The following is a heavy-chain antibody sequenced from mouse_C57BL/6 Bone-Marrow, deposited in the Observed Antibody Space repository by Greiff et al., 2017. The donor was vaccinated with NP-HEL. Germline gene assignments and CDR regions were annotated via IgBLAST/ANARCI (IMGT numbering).Heavy chain of an antibody. Sequence: EVQLQESGGDLVKPGGSLKLSCAASGFTFSSYGMSWVRQTPDKRLEWVATISSGGSYTYYPDSVKGRFTISRDNAKNTLYLQMSSLKSEDTAMYYCASSRGAYWGQGTLVTVSA. J-gene: IGHJ3*01. CDR2: ISSGGSYT. CDR3: ASSRGAY. CDR1: GFTFSSYG. V-gene: IGHV5-6*01.